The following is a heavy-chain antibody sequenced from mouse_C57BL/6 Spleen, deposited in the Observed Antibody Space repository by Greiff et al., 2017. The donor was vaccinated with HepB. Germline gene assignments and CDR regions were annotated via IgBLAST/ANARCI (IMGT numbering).Heavy chain of an antibody. Sequence: EVKLMESGPGLVKPSQSLSLTCSVTGYSITSGYYWNWIRQFPGNKLEWMGYISYDGSNNYNPSLKNRISITRDTSKNQFFLKLNSVTTEDTATYYCASYYYGSSSNFDVWGTGTTVTVSS. CDR2: ISYDGSN. D-gene: IGHD1-1*01. V-gene: IGHV3-6*01. CDR1: GYSITSGYY. CDR3: ASYYYGSSSNFDV. J-gene: IGHJ1*03.